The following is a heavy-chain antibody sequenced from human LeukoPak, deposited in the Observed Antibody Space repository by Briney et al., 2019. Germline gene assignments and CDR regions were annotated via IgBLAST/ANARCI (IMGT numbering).Heavy chain of an antibody. CDR1: GGSIRSYY. J-gene: IGHJ4*02. V-gene: IGHV4-59*01. Sequence: SETLSLTCTVSGGSIRSYYWSWIRQPPGKALEWIGYISYSGSTNYNPSLESRVTFSVDTSKNQFSLRLTSVVAADSAVYYCARSPTKRVPEDYWGQGTLVTVSS. D-gene: IGHD2-2*01. CDR2: ISYSGST. CDR3: ARSPTKRVPEDY.